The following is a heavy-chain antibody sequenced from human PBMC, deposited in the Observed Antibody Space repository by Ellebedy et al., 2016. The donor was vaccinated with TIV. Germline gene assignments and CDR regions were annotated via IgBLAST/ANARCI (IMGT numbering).Heavy chain of an antibody. CDR1: GFTFSRYA. Sequence: ESLKISCAASGFTFSRYAMSWIRQPPGKGLEWIGEINHSGSTNYNPSLKSRVTISVDTSKNQFSLRVRSVTAADTAVYYCAREGITMFGLLLSPGSLDVWGPGTMVTVTS. D-gene: IGHD3-3*01. J-gene: IGHJ6*02. V-gene: IGHV4-34*01. CDR2: INHSGST. CDR3: AREGITMFGLLLSPGSLDV.